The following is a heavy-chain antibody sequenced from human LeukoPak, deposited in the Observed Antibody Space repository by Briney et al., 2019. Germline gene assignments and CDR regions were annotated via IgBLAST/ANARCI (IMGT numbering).Heavy chain of an antibody. CDR3: LRDYSDF. CDR1: GFTFSSYN. Sequence: GGALRLSCAASGFTFSSYNMDWVRQAPAKGLEWVSFIDSSSRYIYHADSVQGRFTNSRNNTNNPLYLKMNSLRADDKAVYCCLRDYSDFWGQGTLVTVSS. V-gene: IGHV3-21*01. D-gene: IGHD2-15*01. CDR2: IDSSSRYI. J-gene: IGHJ4*02.